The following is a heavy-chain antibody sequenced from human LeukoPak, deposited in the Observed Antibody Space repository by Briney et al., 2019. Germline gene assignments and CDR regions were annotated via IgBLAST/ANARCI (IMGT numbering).Heavy chain of an antibody. J-gene: IGHJ1*01. CDR3: ARDEGQDIVVVVAAAPRFQH. V-gene: IGHV1-69*04. CDR2: IIPILGIA. Sequence: ASVKVSCKASGGTFSSYAISWVRQAPGQGLEWMGRIIPILGIADYAQKFQGRVTITADKSTSTAYMELSSLRSEDTAVYYCARDEGQDIVVVVAAAPRFQHWGQGTLVTVSS. CDR1: GGTFSSYA. D-gene: IGHD2-15*01.